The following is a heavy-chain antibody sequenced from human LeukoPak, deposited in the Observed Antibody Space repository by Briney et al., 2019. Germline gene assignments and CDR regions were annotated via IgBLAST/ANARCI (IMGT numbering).Heavy chain of an antibody. V-gene: IGHV3-23*01. CDR3: AKLVYYYDSSGYY. D-gene: IGHD3-22*01. J-gene: IGHJ4*02. CDR2: ISGSGGST. Sequence: GRSLRLSCAASGFTFSSYAMSWVRQAPGKGLEWVSAISGSGGSTYYADSVKGRFTISRDNSKNTLYLQMNSLRAEDTAVYYCAKLVYYYDSSGYYWGQGTLVTVSS. CDR1: GFTFSSYA.